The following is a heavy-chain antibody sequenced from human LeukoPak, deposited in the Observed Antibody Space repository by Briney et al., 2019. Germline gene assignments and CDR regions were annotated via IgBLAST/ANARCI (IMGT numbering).Heavy chain of an antibody. CDR2: IYYSGST. Sequence: SETLSLTCTVSGGSISSGDYYWSWIRQPPGKGLEWIGYIYYSGSTYYNPSLKSRVTISVDTSKNQSSLKLSSVTAADTAVYYCARGEGYSGYDPLPFDYWGQGTLVTVSS. J-gene: IGHJ4*02. CDR1: GGSISSGDYY. CDR3: ARGEGYSGYDPLPFDY. D-gene: IGHD5-12*01. V-gene: IGHV4-30-4*01.